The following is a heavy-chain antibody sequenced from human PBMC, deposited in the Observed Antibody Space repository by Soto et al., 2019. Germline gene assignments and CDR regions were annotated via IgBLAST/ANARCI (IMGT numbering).Heavy chain of an antibody. Sequence: EVQLLESGGGLVQPGGSLRLSCAASGFKFNSYTMGWVRQAPGKGLVWVSAIRGDGSSTYYADFVKGRFTISRDNSKKNLYLQMNRLRAEDTAVYYCAKTAVVDTRYYYYMDVWGRGNAVTVSS. J-gene: IGHJ6*03. CDR2: IRGDGSST. V-gene: IGHV3-23*01. CDR1: GFKFNSYT. CDR3: AKTAVVDTRYYYYMDV. D-gene: IGHD2-2*01.